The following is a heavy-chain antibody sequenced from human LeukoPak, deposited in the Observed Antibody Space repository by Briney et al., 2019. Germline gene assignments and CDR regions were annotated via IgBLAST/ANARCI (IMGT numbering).Heavy chain of an antibody. CDR2: ISYDGSNK. D-gene: IGHD6-19*01. Sequence: GGSLRLSCAASGFTFRSYAMHWVRQAPGKGLEWEAAISYDGSNKKYADSVKGRFTISRDNSKNTLYLQMNSLRAEDAAVYYCARGVRIAVAGNIDYWGQGTLVTVSS. CDR1: GFTFRSYA. J-gene: IGHJ4*02. CDR3: ARGVRIAVAGNIDY. V-gene: IGHV3-30*04.